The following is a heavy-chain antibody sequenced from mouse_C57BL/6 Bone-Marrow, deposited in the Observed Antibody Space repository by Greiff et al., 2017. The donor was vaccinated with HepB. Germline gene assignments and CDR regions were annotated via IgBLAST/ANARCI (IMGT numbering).Heavy chain of an antibody. V-gene: IGHV5-17*01. Sequence: EVMLVESGGGLVKPGGSLKLSCAASGFTFSDYGMHWVRQAPEKGLEWVAYISSGSSTIYYADTVKGRFTISRDNAKNTLFLQMTSLRSEDTAMYYCARLRRGGFDYWGQGTTLTVSS. J-gene: IGHJ2*01. CDR2: ISSGSSTI. CDR1: GFTFSDYG. CDR3: ARLRRGGFDY. D-gene: IGHD2-4*01.